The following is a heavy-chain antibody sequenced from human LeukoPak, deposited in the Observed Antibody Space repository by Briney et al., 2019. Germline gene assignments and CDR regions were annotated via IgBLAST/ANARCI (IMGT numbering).Heavy chain of an antibody. J-gene: IGHJ6*03. CDR1: GFTFSSYS. V-gene: IGHV3-21*01. Sequence: PGGSLRLSCAGSGFTFSSYSMKWVRQAPGKGLEWVSSISSSSSYRYYADSVKGRFTISRDNAKNSLYLQMNSLRAEDTAVYYCARVECSGGSCYLSDYYYYYMDVWGKGTTVTVSS. CDR2: ISSSSSYR. CDR3: ARVECSGGSCYLSDYYYYYMDV. D-gene: IGHD2-15*01.